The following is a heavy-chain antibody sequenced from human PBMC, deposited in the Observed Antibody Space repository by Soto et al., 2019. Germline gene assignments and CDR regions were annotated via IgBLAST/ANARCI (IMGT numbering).Heavy chain of an antibody. CDR2: ISYDGSNK. V-gene: IGHV3-30-3*01. Sequence: ESGGGVVQPGRSLRLSCAASGFTFSSYAMHWVRQAPGKGLEWVAVISYDGSNKYYADSVKGRFTISRDNSKNTLYLQMNSLRAEDTAVYYCARGGIAGPNWFDPWGQGTLVTVSS. CDR3: ARGGIAGPNWFDP. J-gene: IGHJ5*02. D-gene: IGHD6-13*01. CDR1: GFTFSSYA.